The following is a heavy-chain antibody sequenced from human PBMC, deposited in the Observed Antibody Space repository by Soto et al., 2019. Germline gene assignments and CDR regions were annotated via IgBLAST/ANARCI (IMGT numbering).Heavy chain of an antibody. J-gene: IGHJ3*02. V-gene: IGHV1-18*04. Sequence: ASVKGTSNASGYNFTSYGITWVRRAPGQGLEWMGWISAYNGNTNYAQKLQGRVTMTTDTSTSTAYMELRSLRPDDTAVHYCARGVRTMILVVMGAFDICRQRTMVTAS. D-gene: IGHD3-22*01. CDR1: GYNFTSYG. CDR2: ISAYNGNT. CDR3: ARGVRTMILVVMGAFDI.